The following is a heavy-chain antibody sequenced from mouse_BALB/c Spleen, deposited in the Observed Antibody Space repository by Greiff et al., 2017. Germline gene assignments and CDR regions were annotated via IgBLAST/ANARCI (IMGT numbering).Heavy chain of an antibody. CDR1: GYSITSDYA. D-gene: IGHD2-14*01. CDR3: ARAGRYDVRFAY. CDR2: ISYSGST. J-gene: IGHJ3*01. V-gene: IGHV3-2*02. Sequence: VQLQQSGPGLVKPSQSLSLTCTVTGYSITSDYAWNWIRQFPGNKLEWMGYISYSGSTSYNPSLKSRISITRDTSKNQFFLQLNSVTTEDTATYYCARAGRYDVRFAYWGQGTLVTVSA.